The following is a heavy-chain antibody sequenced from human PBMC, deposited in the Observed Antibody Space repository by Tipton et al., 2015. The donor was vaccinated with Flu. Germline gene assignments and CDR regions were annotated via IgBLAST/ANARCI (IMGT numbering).Heavy chain of an antibody. CDR2: MYHSGSS. D-gene: IGHD3-22*01. J-gene: IGHJ4*02. Sequence: LSLTCTVSGGSMSGHYWSWIRQPPGKGLEWIWYMYHSGSSNYNPSLKNRVTISVDTSKYQSSLKLTSVTAADTAVYYCARGDSNGYYFDYWGQGTLVTVSS. CDR1: GGSMSGHY. CDR3: ARGDSNGYYFDY. V-gene: IGHV4-59*11.